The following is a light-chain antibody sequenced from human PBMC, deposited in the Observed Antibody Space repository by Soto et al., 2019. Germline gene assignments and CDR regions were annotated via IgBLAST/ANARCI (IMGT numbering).Light chain of an antibody. CDR3: QQYATSPLA. J-gene: IGKJ4*01. Sequence: EVVLTQSPATLSVSPGDRATLSCRASQYIGSAVAWYHQRSGQAPRLLIYDASTRATGIPDRFSGSGSGTDFTLTISRLEPEDFAVYFCQQYATSPLAFGGGTKVDIK. V-gene: IGKV3-20*01. CDR2: DAS. CDR1: QYIGSA.